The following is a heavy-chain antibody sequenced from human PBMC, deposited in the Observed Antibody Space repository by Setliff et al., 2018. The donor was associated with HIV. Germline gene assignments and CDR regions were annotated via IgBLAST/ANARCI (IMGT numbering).Heavy chain of an antibody. V-gene: IGHV7-4-1*02. CDR2: INTYTANP. Sequence: ASVKVSCKAFGYTFTSYALNWVRQAPGQGLEWMGWINTYTANPMYAQGFTGRFVFSLDTSVRTAYLQISGLKAEDTALYYCARDRGVRGANDAFNIWGLGTMVTVSS. CDR3: ARDRGVRGANDAFNI. CDR1: GYTFTSYA. D-gene: IGHD3-10*01. J-gene: IGHJ3*02.